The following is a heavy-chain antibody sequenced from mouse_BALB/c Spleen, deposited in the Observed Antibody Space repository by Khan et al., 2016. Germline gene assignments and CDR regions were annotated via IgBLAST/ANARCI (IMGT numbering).Heavy chain of an antibody. J-gene: IGHJ2*01. CDR2: INPDSSTI. D-gene: IGHD1-1*01. V-gene: IGHV4-1*02. CDR1: GFDFSRYW. CDR3: ARLYYYVCSDY. Sequence: EVKLLESGGGLVQPGGSLKLSCAASGFDFSRYWMNWVRQAPGKGLEWIGEINPDSSTINYTPSLKDKFIISRDNAKNTLYLQMSNVRSEDTALYYCARLYYYVCSDYWGQGTTLTVSS.